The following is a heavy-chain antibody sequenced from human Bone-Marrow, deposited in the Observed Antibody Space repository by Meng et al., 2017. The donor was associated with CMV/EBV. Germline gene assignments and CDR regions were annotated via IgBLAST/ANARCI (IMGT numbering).Heavy chain of an antibody. V-gene: IGHV3-30*04. D-gene: IGHD2-8*01. CDR2: ISYDGSNK. CDR3: ARDPRGVRRHLHDY. Sequence: GESLKISCAASGFTFSSYAMHWVRQAPGKGLEWVAVISYDGSNKYYADSVKGRFTISRDNSKNTLYLQMNSLRAEDTAVYYCARDPRGVRRHLHDYWGQGTTVTVSS. CDR1: GFTFSSYA. J-gene: IGHJ4*03.